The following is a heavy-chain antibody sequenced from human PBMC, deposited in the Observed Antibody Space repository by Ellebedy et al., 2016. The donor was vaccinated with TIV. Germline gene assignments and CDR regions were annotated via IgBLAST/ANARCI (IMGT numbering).Heavy chain of an antibody. CDR2: IYYSGST. V-gene: IGHV4-59*04. CDR3: AREPALTVTTLTGADY. D-gene: IGHD4-17*01. CDR1: GGSISSYY. Sequence: MPGGSLRLSCTVSGGSISSYYWSWIRQPPGKGLEWIGYIYYSGSTYYNPSLKSRVTISVDTSKNQFSLKLSSVTAADTAVYYCAREPALTVTTLTGADYWGQGTLVTVSS. J-gene: IGHJ4*02.